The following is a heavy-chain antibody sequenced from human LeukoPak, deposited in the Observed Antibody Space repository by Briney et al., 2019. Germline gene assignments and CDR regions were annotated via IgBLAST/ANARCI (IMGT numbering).Heavy chain of an antibody. CDR2: IKQDGSEI. J-gene: IGHJ1*01. CDR3: AREKYVTGEFFQH. CDR1: GFTFSDYW. Sequence: GGSLRLSCAASGFTFSDYWMSWVRQAPGKGLEWVANIKQDGSEISYVHSVKGRFTISRDNARNSLYLQMNSLRDEDTAVYSCAREKYVTGEFFQHWGQGTLVTVSP. V-gene: IGHV3-7*01. D-gene: IGHD3-16*01.